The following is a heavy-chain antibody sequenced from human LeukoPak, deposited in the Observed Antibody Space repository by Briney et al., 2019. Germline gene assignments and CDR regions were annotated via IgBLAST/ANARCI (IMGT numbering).Heavy chain of an antibody. D-gene: IGHD4-23*01. CDR2: IGYTGDST. V-gene: IGHV3-23*01. CDR3: AKSPTVDAAFDI. Sequence: PGGSLRLSCAASGFTFSSYAMNWVRQAPGKGLEWVSGIGYTGDSTFYADSVKGRLTVSRDSSKNTLFLHMNSLRAEDTALYYCAKSPTVDAAFDIWGQGTMVTVSS. CDR1: GFTFSSYA. J-gene: IGHJ3*02.